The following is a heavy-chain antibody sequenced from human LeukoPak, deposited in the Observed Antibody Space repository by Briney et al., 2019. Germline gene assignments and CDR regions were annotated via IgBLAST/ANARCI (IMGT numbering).Heavy chain of an antibody. CDR1: GYTFGTHW. CDR3: ARVEVSNPQLSPIDY. V-gene: IGHV1-46*01. J-gene: IGHJ4*02. Sequence: ASVKVSCKASGYTFGTHWMHWVRQAPGQGLEWMAIINPSGDFRSYAQKFQGRLTVTRDMSTRTVYMELSDLRPEDTAVYYCARVEVSNPQLSPIDYWGQGTLVTVSS. CDR2: INPSGDFR.